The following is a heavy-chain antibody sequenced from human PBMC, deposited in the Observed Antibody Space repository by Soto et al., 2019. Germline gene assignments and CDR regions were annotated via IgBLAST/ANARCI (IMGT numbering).Heavy chain of an antibody. CDR2: ILPLFNAT. CDR1: VGIFKNFD. CDR3: AINAERNAQKFDF. V-gene: IGHV1-69*01. Sequence: QVQLVQSGSEVKRPGSSVKVSCNTSVGIFKNFDIGWVRLSPGQGLEWMVEILPLFNATNYAQKFRGRVTVTADESTRTAYMELTRLTDDDTAVYFCAINAERNAQKFDFWGQGTLVTVSA. J-gene: IGHJ4*02. D-gene: IGHD2-2*01.